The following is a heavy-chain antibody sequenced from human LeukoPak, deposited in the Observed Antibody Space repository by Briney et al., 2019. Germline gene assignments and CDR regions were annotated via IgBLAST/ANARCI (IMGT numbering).Heavy chain of an antibody. V-gene: IGHV1-46*01. J-gene: IGHJ4*02. CDR3: ARVGGSGYYYDY. CDR2: INPSGGST. D-gene: IGHD3-22*01. CDR1: GYTFTSYY. Sequence: ASVKVSCKASGYTFTSYYMHWVRQAPGQGLEWMGIINPSGGSTSYAQKFQGRATMTRDTSTSTVYMELSSLRSEDTAVYYCARVGGSGYYYDYWGQGTLVTVSS.